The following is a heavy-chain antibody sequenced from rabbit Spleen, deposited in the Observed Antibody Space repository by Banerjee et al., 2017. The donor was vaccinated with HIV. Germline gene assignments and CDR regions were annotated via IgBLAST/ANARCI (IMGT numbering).Heavy chain of an antibody. V-gene: IGHV1S45*01. CDR3: ARDAGTGDYIDVYFSL. J-gene: IGHJ4*01. CDR1: EFSFSYSYW. CDR2: IYTGNGKT. Sequence: QEQLEESGGDLVKPEGSLTLTCTASEFSFSYSYWICWVRQAPGKGLEWIGCIYTGNGKTYYASWAKGRFTISKSSSTTVTLQMTSLTAADTATYFCARDAGTGDYIDVYFSLWGPGTLVTVS. D-gene: IGHD8-1*01.